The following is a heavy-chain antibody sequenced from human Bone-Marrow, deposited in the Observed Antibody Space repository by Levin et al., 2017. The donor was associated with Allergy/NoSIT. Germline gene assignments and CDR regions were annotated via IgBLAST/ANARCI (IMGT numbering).Heavy chain of an antibody. V-gene: IGHV3-48*02. Sequence: GESLKISCAASGFTFSSYSMNWVRQAPGKGLEWVSYISSSSSTIYYADSVKGRFTISRDNAKNSLYLQMNSLRDEDTAVYYCARAGGYCSGGSCHDAFDIWGQGTMVTVSS. CDR1: GFTFSSYS. D-gene: IGHD2-15*01. CDR2: ISSSSSTI. CDR3: ARAGGYCSGGSCHDAFDI. J-gene: IGHJ3*02.